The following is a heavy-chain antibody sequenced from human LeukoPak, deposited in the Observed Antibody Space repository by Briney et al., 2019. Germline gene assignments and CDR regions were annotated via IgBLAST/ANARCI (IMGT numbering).Heavy chain of an antibody. V-gene: IGHV1-18*01. CDR3: ARLTRREGVGWYYYYMDV. CDR1: GYTFTSYG. CDR2: ISADNGNA. D-gene: IGHD1-26*01. Sequence: ASVKVSCKASGYTFTSYGINWVRQAPGQGLEYMGWISADNGNANYAQKFQGRVTMTTETSTSTAYMELRSLRSDDTAVYYCARLTRREGVGWYYYYMDVWGKGTTVIVSS. J-gene: IGHJ6*03.